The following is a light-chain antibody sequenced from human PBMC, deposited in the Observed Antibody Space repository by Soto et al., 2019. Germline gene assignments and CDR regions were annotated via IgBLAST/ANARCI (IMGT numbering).Light chain of an antibody. V-gene: IGLV3-21*02. J-gene: IGLJ2*01. CDR1: NIGSER. CDR2: DDT. CDR3: QVLDTTTDHVI. Sequence: SYELTQPPSVSVAPGQTATISCGGNNIGSERVHWYQQKPGQAPVLLVYDDTDRPSGIPERFSGSNSGNSATLTISRVGAGDEADYYCQVLDTTTDHVIFGGGTQLTVL.